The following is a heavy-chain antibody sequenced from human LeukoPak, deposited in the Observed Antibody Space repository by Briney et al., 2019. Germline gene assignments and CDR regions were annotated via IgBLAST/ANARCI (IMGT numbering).Heavy chain of an antibody. D-gene: IGHD3-22*01. CDR2: IWYGGSNK. CDR3: AKEAYYDSSGSTFDY. Sequence: GRSLRLSCAASGFTFSSYGMHWVRQAPGKGLEWVAVIWYGGSNKYYADSVKGRFTISRDNSKNTLYLQMNSLRAEDTAVYYCAKEAYYDSSGSTFDYWGQGTLVTVSS. J-gene: IGHJ4*02. CDR1: GFTFSSYG. V-gene: IGHV3-33*06.